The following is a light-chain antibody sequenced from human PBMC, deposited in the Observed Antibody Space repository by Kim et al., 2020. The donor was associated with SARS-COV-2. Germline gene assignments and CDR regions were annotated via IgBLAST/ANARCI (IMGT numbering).Light chain of an antibody. J-gene: IGLJ2*01. CDR2: EVS. V-gene: IGLV2-8*01. CDR1: STDVGGYNY. CDR3: SSYAGSNNFVV. Sequence: QSVIISCTRTSTDVGGYNYVSWSPQPPGKAPTLMISEVSKRPSGVPDRFSGSKSGTTASLPVPRLQAEDEADYYCSSYAGSNNFVVFGGGTQLTVL.